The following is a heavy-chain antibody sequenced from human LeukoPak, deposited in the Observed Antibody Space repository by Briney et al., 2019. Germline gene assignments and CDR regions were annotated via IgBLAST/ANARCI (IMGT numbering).Heavy chain of an antibody. Sequence: SETLSLTCAVYGGSFSGYYWSWIRQPPGKGLEWIGEINHSGSTNYNPSLKSRVTISVDTSKNQFSLKLSSVTAADTAVYYCARGLYCSSTSCPGDYWGQGTLVTVSS. CDR3: ARGLYCSSTSCPGDY. D-gene: IGHD2-2*01. CDR2: INHSGST. V-gene: IGHV4-34*01. J-gene: IGHJ4*02. CDR1: GGSFSGYY.